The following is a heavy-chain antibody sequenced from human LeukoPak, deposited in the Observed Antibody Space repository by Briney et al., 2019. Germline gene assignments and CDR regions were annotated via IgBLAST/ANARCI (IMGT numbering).Heavy chain of an antibody. D-gene: IGHD1-14*01. CDR2: IYYSGST. Sequence: SETLSLTCTVSGVSISSYYWSWIRQPPGKGLEWIGYIYYSGSTNYNPSLKSRVTISVDTSKGQFSLKLTSVTAADTAVYYCARDQNRAFDIWGQGTMVTVPS. V-gene: IGHV4-59*01. CDR3: ARDQNRAFDI. J-gene: IGHJ3*02. CDR1: GVSISSYY.